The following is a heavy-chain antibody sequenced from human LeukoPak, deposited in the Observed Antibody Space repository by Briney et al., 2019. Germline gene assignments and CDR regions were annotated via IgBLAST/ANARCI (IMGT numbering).Heavy chain of an antibody. CDR1: VYAFSDYY. CDR2: LDPEDGEI. D-gene: IGHD4-17*01. V-gene: IGHV1-69-2*01. CDR3: ATWAVRGLPDI. J-gene: IGHJ3*02. Sequence: ASVKVSCKASVYAFSDYYIHWVQQAPGKAPQWMGRLDPEDGEIIVAEKFQGRFTMTADTSTDTAYLELSSLISDDTAMYYCATWAVRGLPDIWGRGTMVLVSS.